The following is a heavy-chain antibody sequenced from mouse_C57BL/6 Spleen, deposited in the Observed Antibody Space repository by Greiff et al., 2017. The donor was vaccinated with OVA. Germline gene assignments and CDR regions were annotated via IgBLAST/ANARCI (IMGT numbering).Heavy chain of an antibody. CDR3: ARSSTEGDWFAY. V-gene: IGHV14-2*01. Sequence: VQLQQSGAELVKPGASVKLSCTASGFNIKDYYMHWVKQRTEQGLEWIGRIDPEDGETKSAPKFQGKATITADTSSNTAYLQLSSLTSEDTAVYYCARSSTEGDWFAYWGQGTLVTVSA. CDR2: IDPEDGET. D-gene: IGHD3-1*01. J-gene: IGHJ3*01. CDR1: GFNIKDYY.